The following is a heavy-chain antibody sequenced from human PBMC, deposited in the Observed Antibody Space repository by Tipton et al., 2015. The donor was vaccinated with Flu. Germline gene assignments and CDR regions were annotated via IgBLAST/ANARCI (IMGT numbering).Heavy chain of an antibody. Sequence: SLRLSCAASGFTFSSYGMHWVRQAPGKGLEWVAVISYDGSNKYYADSVKGRFTISRDNSKNTLYLQMNSLRAEDTAVYYCAKDGTGMYGMDVWGQGTPVTVSS. CDR3: AKDGTGMYGMDV. J-gene: IGHJ6*02. CDR2: ISYDGSNK. CDR1: GFTFSSYG. D-gene: IGHD1-26*01. V-gene: IGHV3-30*18.